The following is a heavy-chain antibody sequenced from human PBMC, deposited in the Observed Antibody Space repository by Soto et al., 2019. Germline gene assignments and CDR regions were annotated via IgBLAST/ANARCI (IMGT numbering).Heavy chain of an antibody. CDR2: ISSSSSTI. D-gene: IGHD1-7*01. CDR1: GFTFSSYS. J-gene: IGHJ6*02. Sequence: PGGSLRLYCAASGFTFSSYSMNWVRQAPGKGLEWVSYISSSSSTIYYADSVKGRFTISRDNAKNSLYLQMNSLRAEDTAVYYCARALELPSALYYYYYGMDVWGQGTTVTVSS. CDR3: ARALELPSALYYYYYGMDV. V-gene: IGHV3-48*01.